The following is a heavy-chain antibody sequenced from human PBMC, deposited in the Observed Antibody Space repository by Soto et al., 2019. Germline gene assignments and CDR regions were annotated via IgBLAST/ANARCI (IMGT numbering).Heavy chain of an antibody. V-gene: IGHV1-69*13. CDR3: ARGYYYGSGRPTPGGMYV. CDR1: GGTFSSYA. CDR2: IIPIFGTA. D-gene: IGHD3-10*01. Sequence: SVKVSCKASGGTFSSYAISWVRQAPGQGLEWMGGIIPIFGTANYAQKFQGRVTITADESTSTAYMELRSLRSDDTAVYYCARGYYYGSGRPTPGGMYVWGQGTTVTVS. J-gene: IGHJ6*02.